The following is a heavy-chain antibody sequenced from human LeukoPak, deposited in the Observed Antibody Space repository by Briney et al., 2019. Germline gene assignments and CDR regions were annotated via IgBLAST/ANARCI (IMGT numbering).Heavy chain of an antibody. CDR2: MNPNSGST. CDR3: ARGLGMEQYQLPHGAGYYYYMDV. J-gene: IGHJ6*03. Sequence: WASVKVSCKASGYTFTSYDINWVRQATGQGLEWMGWMNPNSGSTGYAQKFQGRVTITRNTSISTAYMELSSMRSEDTAVYYCARGLGMEQYQLPHGAGYYYYMDVWGKGTTVTVSS. V-gene: IGHV1-8*03. CDR1: GYTFTSYD. D-gene: IGHD2-2*01.